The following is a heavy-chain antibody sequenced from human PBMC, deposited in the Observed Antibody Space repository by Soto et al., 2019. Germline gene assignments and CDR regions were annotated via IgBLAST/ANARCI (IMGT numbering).Heavy chain of an antibody. CDR3: AKGRGTIVVTDAYDI. D-gene: IGHD3-22*01. CDR2: LSWNSGFS. CDR1: VFSFDDYT. V-gene: IGHV3-9*01. Sequence: PGWSLRLSCGGSVFSFDDYTMHWVRQAPGKGPEWVASLSWNSGFSGYADSVKGRFTISRDNAQSSVHLQMNNLRTEDTALYYCAKGRGTIVVTDAYDIWGQGTMVTVSS. J-gene: IGHJ3*02.